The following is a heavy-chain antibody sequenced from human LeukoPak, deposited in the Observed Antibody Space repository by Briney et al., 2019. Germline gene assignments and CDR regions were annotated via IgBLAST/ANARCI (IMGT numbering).Heavy chain of an antibody. J-gene: IGHJ4*02. V-gene: IGHV3-30-3*01. D-gene: IGHD6-6*01. Sequence: GGSLRLSCAASGFTFSSYAMHWVRQAPGKGLEWVAVISYDGSNKYYADSVKGRFTISRDNSKNTLYLQMNSLRAEDTAVCYCARDLWSSSFLDYWGQGTLVTVSS. CDR1: GFTFSSYA. CDR3: ARDLWSSSFLDY. CDR2: ISYDGSNK.